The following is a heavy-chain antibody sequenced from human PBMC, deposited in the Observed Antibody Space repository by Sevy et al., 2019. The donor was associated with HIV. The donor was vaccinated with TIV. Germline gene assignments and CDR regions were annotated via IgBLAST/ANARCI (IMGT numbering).Heavy chain of an antibody. Sequence: SGPTLVNPTQTLTLTCTFSGFSLSTSGVGVGWIRQPPGKALEWLALIYWDDDKPYIPSLKSRLTITKDTTKNQVVLKMTNMDPVDTATYYCAHMPDTTGDFDYWGQGTLVTVSS. CDR3: AHMPDTTGDFDY. CDR2: IYWDDDK. V-gene: IGHV2-5*02. J-gene: IGHJ4*02. CDR1: GFSLSTSGVG. D-gene: IGHD5-18*01.